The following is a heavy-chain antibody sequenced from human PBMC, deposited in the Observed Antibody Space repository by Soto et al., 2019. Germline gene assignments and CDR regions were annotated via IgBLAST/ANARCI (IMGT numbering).Heavy chain of an antibody. D-gene: IGHD2-21*01. J-gene: IGHJ5*02. CDR3: VRRVASGHRSWFDH. CDR1: EDTFTHYD. V-gene: IGHV1-8*01. CDR2: MNPNTGNI. Sequence: QVELVQSGAEVKKPGASVRVSCQASEDTFTHYDLNWVRQATGPGLEWMGWMNPNTGNIDYAHKFQGRVTMTRDTSTRTVYMVLSSLRSNDTAVYYCVRRVASGHRSWFDHWGQGTLVTVAS.